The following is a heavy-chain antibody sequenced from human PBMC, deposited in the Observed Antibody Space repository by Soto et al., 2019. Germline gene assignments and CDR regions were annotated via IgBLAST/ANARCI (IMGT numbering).Heavy chain of an antibody. Sequence: ASVKVSCKASGYTFTSYYMHWVRQAPGQGLEWMGIINPSGGSTSYAQKFQGRVTMTRDTSTSTVYMELSSLRSEDTAVYYCARDPYYYDSSGLDAFEIWGQGTMVTVSS. D-gene: IGHD3-22*01. J-gene: IGHJ3*02. CDR2: INPSGGST. CDR1: GYTFTSYY. V-gene: IGHV1-46*01. CDR3: ARDPYYYDSSGLDAFEI.